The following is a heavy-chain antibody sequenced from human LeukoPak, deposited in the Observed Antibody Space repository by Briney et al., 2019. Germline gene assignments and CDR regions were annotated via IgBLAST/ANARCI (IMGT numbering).Heavy chain of an antibody. D-gene: IGHD4/OR15-4a*01. CDR1: GFTFSSYA. CDR2: TSGSGGST. CDR3: AKDPYGETTYYFDY. Sequence: GGSLRLSCAAFGFTFSSYAMSWVRQAPGKGLEWDSGTSGSGGSTYYADSVKGRFTISRDNSKNTLYLQMNSLRAEDTAVYYCAKDPYGETTYYFDYSGQGTLVTVSS. J-gene: IGHJ4*02. V-gene: IGHV3-23*01.